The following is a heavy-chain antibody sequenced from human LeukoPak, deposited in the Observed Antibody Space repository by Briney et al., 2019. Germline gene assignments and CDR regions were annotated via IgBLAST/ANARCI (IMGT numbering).Heavy chain of an antibody. J-gene: IGHJ4*02. V-gene: IGHV5-51*01. CDR2: FYPGDSDT. D-gene: IGHD6-13*01. CDR3: ARRSDLSSSWFFDY. Sequence: GESLKISCKASSYNFRNYWIGGVRQMPGKGLEWMGIFYPGDSDTRYSPSFQGQVTISADKSISTAYLQWSSLKASDTAMYYCARRSDLSSSWFFDYWGQGTLVTVSS. CDR1: SYNFRNYW.